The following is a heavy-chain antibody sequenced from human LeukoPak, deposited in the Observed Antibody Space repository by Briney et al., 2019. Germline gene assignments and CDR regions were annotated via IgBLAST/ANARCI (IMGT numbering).Heavy chain of an antibody. J-gene: IGHJ6*02. Sequence: PGGSLRLSCAAPGFTFSSYGMHWVRQAPGKGLEWVAVIWYDGSNKYYADSVKGRFTISRDNSKNTLYLQMNSLRAEDTAVYYCARDPNLQWLARSLYYYYYGMDVWGQGTTVTVSS. D-gene: IGHD6-19*01. CDR1: GFTFSSYG. V-gene: IGHV3-33*01. CDR2: IWYDGSNK. CDR3: ARDPNLQWLARSLYYYYYGMDV.